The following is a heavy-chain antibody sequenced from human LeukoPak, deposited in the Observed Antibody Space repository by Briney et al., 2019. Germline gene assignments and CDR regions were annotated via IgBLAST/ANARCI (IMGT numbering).Heavy chain of an antibody. Sequence: PGGSLRLSCVASGFTFTDYAMSWVRQAPGKGLEWVSAISGRGSTTYYADSVKGRFTISRDNSKNTLYLQMSSLRAEDTAVYSCAKEPRGHYDTSGPFDYWGQGTLVTVSS. V-gene: IGHV3-23*01. J-gene: IGHJ4*02. CDR2: ISGRGSTT. CDR3: AKEPRGHYDTSGPFDY. D-gene: IGHD3-22*01. CDR1: GFTFTDYA.